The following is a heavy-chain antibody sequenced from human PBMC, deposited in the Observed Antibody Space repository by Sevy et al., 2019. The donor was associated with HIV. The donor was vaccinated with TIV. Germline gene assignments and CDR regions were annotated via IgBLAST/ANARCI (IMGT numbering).Heavy chain of an antibody. D-gene: IGHD5-12*01. CDR2: IYYTGST. V-gene: IGHV4-59*01. J-gene: IGHJ5*02. Sequence: SETLSLTCTVSGGSISTYYWSWIRQPPGKGLEYIGYIYYTGSTNYNPSLKSRLTISVDTSKNQFSLNLRSVTAVDTAVYYCARAPPVRSGDDSLNWFDPWGQGTLVTVSS. CDR3: ARAPPVRSGDDSLNWFDP. CDR1: GGSISTYY.